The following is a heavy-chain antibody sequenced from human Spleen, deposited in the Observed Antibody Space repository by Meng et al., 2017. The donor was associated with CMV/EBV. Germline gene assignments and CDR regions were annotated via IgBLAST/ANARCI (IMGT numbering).Heavy chain of an antibody. D-gene: IGHD3-10*01. CDR3: ARGGPWYGSGINWFDP. Sequence: ASVKVSCKASGYTFTSYDINWVRQATGQGLEWMGWINPNSGGTNYAQKFQGRVTMTRDTSISTTYMDLSRLRSDDTAVYYCARGGPWYGSGINWFDPWGQGTLVTVSS. CDR1: GYTFTSYD. V-gene: IGHV1-2*02. J-gene: IGHJ5*02. CDR2: INPNSGGT.